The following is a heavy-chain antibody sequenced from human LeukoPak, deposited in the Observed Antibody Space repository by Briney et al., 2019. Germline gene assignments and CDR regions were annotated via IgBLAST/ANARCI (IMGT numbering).Heavy chain of an antibody. D-gene: IGHD1-26*01. J-gene: IGHJ6*03. CDR2: VDPEDGET. V-gene: IGHV1-69-2*01. CDR1: GYTSTDYY. CDR3: ATVGPIVGAHYYYYYYMDV. Sequence: ASVKISCKVSGYTSTDYYMHWVQQAPGKGLEWMGLVDPEDGETIYAEKFQGRVTITADTSTDTAYMELSSLRSEDTAVYYCATVGPIVGAHYYYYYYMDVWGKGTTVTVSS.